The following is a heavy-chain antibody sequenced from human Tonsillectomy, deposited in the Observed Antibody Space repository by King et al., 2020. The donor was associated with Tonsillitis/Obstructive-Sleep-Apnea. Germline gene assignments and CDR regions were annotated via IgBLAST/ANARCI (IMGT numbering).Heavy chain of an antibody. J-gene: IGHJ4*02. V-gene: IGHV3-30*01. D-gene: IGHD2-15*01. CDR2: ISYDGSNK. Sequence: VQLVQSGGGVVQPGRSLRLSCAASGFTFSSYAMHWVRQAPGKGLEWVAVISYDGSNKYYADSVKGRFTISRNNSKNTLYLQINSLRAEDTAVYYCAKCCGGSCYSGGSGLYFDYWGQGTLVTVSS. CDR1: GFTFSSYA. CDR3: AKCCGGSCYSGGSGLYFDY.